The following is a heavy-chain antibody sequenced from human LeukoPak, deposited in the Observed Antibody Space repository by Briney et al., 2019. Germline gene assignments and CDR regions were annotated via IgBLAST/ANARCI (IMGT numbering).Heavy chain of an antibody. Sequence: GRSLRLSCAASGFTFSSYSMNWVRQAPGEGLEWVSSISSSSSYIYYADSVKGRFTISRDNAKNSLYLQMNSLRAEDTAVYYCAKGKRMTTVTTTGAFDIWGQGTMVTVSS. CDR3: AKGKRMTTVTTTGAFDI. CDR2: ISSSSSYI. V-gene: IGHV3-21*04. J-gene: IGHJ3*02. D-gene: IGHD4-11*01. CDR1: GFTFSSYS.